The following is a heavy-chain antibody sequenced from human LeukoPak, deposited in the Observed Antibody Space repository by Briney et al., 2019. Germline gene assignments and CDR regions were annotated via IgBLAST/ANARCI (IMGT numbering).Heavy chain of an antibody. D-gene: IGHD6-19*01. CDR3: AKGRNGYSSGWFTPFAFDI. CDR1: GFTFSSYG. CDR2: IRYDGSNK. V-gene: IGHV3-30*02. Sequence: QAGGSLRLSCAASGFTFSSYGMHWVRQAPGKGLEWVAFIRYDGSNKYYADSVKGRFTISRDNSKNTLYLQMNSLRAEDTAVYYCAKGRNGYSSGWFTPFAFDIWGQGTMVTVSS. J-gene: IGHJ3*02.